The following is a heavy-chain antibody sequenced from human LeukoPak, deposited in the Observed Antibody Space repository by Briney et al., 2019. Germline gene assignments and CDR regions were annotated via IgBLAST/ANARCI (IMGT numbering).Heavy chain of an antibody. CDR2: IYTSGST. D-gene: IGHD2-8*02. Sequence: KPSETLSLTCTVSGGSISSYYWSWIRQPAGKGLEWIGRIYTSGSTNYNPSLKSRVTMSVDTSKNQFSLKLSSVTAADTAVYYCARDHTHWSYYYYYYMDVWGKGTTVTVSS. J-gene: IGHJ6*03. CDR3: ARDHTHWSYYYYYYMDV. CDR1: GGSISSYY. V-gene: IGHV4-4*07.